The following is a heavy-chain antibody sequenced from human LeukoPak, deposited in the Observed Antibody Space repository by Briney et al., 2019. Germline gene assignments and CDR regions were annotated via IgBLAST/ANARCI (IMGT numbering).Heavy chain of an antibody. V-gene: IGHV5-51*01. D-gene: IGHD2-21*02. CDR1: GYSFTNYW. Sequence: GESLKISCEGSGYSFTNYWIGWVRQMPGKGLECMGIIYLGDSDTRYSPSFQGQVTISADKSISTAYLQWSSLKASDTAVYYCARSLGGDRRGNFDYWGQGTLVTVSS. CDR2: IYLGDSDT. CDR3: ARSLGGDRRGNFDY. J-gene: IGHJ4*02.